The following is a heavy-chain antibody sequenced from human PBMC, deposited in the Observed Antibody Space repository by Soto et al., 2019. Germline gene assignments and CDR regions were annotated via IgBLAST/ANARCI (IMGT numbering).Heavy chain of an antibody. CDR2: IGNNGGST. CDR3: ARNRHDYGDYVTDY. CDR1: GFTFSSYA. D-gene: IGHD4-17*01. J-gene: IGHJ4*02. Sequence: EVQLVESGGGLVQPGGSLRLSCAASGFTFSSYAMHWVRQAPGKGLEYVSAIGNNGGSTYYANSVKGRFTISRDNSKNTLYLQMGSLRAEDMAIYYCARNRHDYGDYVTDYWGQGTLVTVSS. V-gene: IGHV3-64*01.